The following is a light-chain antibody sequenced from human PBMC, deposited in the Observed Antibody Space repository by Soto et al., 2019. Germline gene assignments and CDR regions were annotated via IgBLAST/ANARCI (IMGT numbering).Light chain of an antibody. Sequence: VIWMTQSPSLLSASTGDRVTISCRMSQGISSYLAWYQQKPGKAPKLLIYDASNLETGVPSRFSGSGSGTDFTFTISSLQPEDIATYYCQQYDNLPSITFGQGTRLEIK. J-gene: IGKJ5*01. CDR3: QQYDNLPSIT. CDR1: QGISSY. V-gene: IGKV1D-8*03. CDR2: DAS.